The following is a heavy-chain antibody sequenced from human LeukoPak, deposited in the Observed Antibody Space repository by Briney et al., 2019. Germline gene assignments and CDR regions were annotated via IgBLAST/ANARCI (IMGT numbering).Heavy chain of an antibody. V-gene: IGHV1-18*01. D-gene: IGHD6-13*01. CDR1: GYTLTSYG. Sequence: ASVKVSFKASGYTLTSYGINWVRQAPGQGLEWMGWISTYNGITNYAHKLQGRVSMTTDTSTNTGYMELRSLRSDDTAVYYCARSISSWGFDSWGQGTLVTVSS. CDR2: ISTYNGIT. CDR3: ARSISSWGFDS. J-gene: IGHJ4*02.